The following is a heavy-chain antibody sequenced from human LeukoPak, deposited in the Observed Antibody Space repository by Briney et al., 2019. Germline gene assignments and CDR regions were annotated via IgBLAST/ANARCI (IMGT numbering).Heavy chain of an antibody. J-gene: IGHJ4*02. Sequence: ASVTVSCKASGGTFSSYAISWVRQAPGQGLEWMGGIIPIFGTANYAQKFQGRVTITADEYTSTAYMELSSLRSEDTAVYYCARGGWFGELLHFDYWGQGTLVTVSS. D-gene: IGHD3-10*01. V-gene: IGHV1-69*01. CDR3: ARGGWFGELLHFDY. CDR1: GGTFSSYA. CDR2: IIPIFGTA.